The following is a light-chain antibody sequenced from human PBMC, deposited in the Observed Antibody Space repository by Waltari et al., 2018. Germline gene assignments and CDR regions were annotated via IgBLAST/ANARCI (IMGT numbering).Light chain of an antibody. Sequence: QSALTQPRSVSGSPGQSVTISCTGTSSDVGGYNYVSWYQQHPGKAPKLRIYDVSKRPSGVPDRFSGAKSGTTASLSISGLQAEDEADYYGCSDAGSWVFGGGTKLTVL. J-gene: IGLJ3*02. CDR2: DVS. V-gene: IGLV2-11*01. CDR1: SSDVGGYNY. CDR3: CSDAGSWV.